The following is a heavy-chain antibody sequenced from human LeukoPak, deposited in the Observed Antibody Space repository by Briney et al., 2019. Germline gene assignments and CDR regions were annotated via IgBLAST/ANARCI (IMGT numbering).Heavy chain of an antibody. CDR1: GYTLTELS. V-gene: IGHV1-24*01. D-gene: IGHD6-13*01. J-gene: IGHJ4*01. Sequence: GASVKVSCKVSGYTLTELSMHWVRQAPGKGLEWMGGFDPEDGETIYAQKFQGRVTMTEDTSTDTAYMELSSLRSEDTAVYYCATRKESGIAAATDYFDYWGXGTLVTVSS. CDR2: FDPEDGET. CDR3: ATRKESGIAAATDYFDY.